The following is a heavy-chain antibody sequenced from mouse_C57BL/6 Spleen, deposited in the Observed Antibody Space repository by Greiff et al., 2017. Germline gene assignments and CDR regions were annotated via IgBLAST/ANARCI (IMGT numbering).Heavy chain of an antibody. CDR3: ASAYGSSYPYAMDY. J-gene: IGHJ4*01. CDR2: ISDGGSYT. Sequence: VQLKESGGGLVKPGGSLKLSCAASGFTFSSYAMSWVRQTPEKRLEWVATISDGGSYTYYPDNVKGRFTISRDNAKNNLYLQMSHLKSEDTAMYYCASAYGSSYPYAMDYWGQGTSVTVSS. D-gene: IGHD1-1*01. V-gene: IGHV5-4*01. CDR1: GFTFSSYA.